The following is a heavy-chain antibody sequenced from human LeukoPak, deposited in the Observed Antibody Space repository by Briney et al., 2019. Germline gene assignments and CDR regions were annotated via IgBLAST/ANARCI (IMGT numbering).Heavy chain of an antibody. CDR2: ISSSGSTI. CDR1: GFTFSSYE. Sequence: GGSLRLSCAASGFTFSSYEMNWVRQAPGKGLEWVSYISSSGSTIYYADSVKGRFTISRDNAKNSLYLQMNSLRAEDTAVYYCARTSGYDLKASWDYWGQGTLVTVSS. D-gene: IGHD5-12*01. CDR3: ARTSGYDLKASWDY. V-gene: IGHV3-48*03. J-gene: IGHJ4*02.